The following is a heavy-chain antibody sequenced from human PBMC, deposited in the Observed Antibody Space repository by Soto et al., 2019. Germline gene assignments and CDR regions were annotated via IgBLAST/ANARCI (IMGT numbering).Heavy chain of an antibody. CDR1: GFTFSSYD. CDR2: IGTTGDT. J-gene: IGHJ4*02. V-gene: IGHV3-13*01. Sequence: GGSLRLSCAASGFTFSSYDMHWVRQATGKGLEWVSAIGTTGDTYYPVSVKGRFTISRENAKNSLYLQMNSLRAGDTAVYFCARESPYSGNFDYWGQGTLVTVSS. CDR3: ARESPYSGNFDY. D-gene: IGHD1-26*01.